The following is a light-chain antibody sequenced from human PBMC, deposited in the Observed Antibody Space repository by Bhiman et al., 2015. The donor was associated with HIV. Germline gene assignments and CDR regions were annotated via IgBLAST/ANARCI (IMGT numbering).Light chain of an antibody. CDR1: GSDVGGYNH. V-gene: IGLV2-14*03. CDR3: SSYTSSSTSDYV. J-gene: IGLJ1*01. Sequence: QSALTQPASVSGSPGQSITISCTGSGSDVGGYNHVSWYQQHPGKAPKLMIYDVSNRPSGVSNRFSGSKSGNTASLTISGLQAEDEADYYCSSYTSSSTSDYVFGTRTKVTVL. CDR2: DVS.